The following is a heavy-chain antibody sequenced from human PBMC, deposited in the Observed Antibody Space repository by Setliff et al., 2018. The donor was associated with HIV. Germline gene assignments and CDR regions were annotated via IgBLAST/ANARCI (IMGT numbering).Heavy chain of an antibody. CDR1: GYTFTTYS. Sequence: GASVKVSCKASGYTFTTYSIHWVRQAPGQSLEWTGWINVGKGDTKYSQELQGRITITRDTSANTAYMELSSLRSDDTAVYFCARGALLAVFDFDHWGHGTLVTVSS. CDR3: ARGALLAVFDFDH. D-gene: IGHD3-10*01. J-gene: IGHJ4*01. CDR2: INVGKGDT. V-gene: IGHV1-3*01.